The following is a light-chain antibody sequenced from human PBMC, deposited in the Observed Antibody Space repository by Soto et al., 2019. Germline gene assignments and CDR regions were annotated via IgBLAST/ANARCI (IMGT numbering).Light chain of an antibody. CDR2: GTS. Sequence: IVLTQSPGTLSLSPGDRATLSCRASQSVGTLYLAWYQQKPGQAPRLLISGTSTRATGIPDRFSGSASGTDFTLTISSLQPEDFATYFCQQSYTTPVYSFGQGTKLEIK. CDR1: QSVGTLY. V-gene: IGKV3-20*01. J-gene: IGKJ2*01. CDR3: QQSYTTPVYS.